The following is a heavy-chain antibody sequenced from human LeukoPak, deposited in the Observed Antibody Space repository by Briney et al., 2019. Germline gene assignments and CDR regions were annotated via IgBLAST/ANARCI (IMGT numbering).Heavy chain of an antibody. D-gene: IGHD6-13*01. J-gene: IGHJ6*04. Sequence: ASVEVSCKASGYTFTSYYMHWVRQAPGQGLEWMGIINPSGGSTSYAQKFQGRVTMTRDTSTSTVYMELSSLRSEDTAVYYCASGIAAADYYYYYGMDVWGKGTTVTVSS. V-gene: IGHV1-46*01. CDR1: GYTFTSYY. CDR2: INPSGGST. CDR3: ASGIAAADYYYYYGMDV.